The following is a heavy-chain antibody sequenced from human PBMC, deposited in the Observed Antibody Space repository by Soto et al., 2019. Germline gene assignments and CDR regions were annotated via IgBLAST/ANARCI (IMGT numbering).Heavy chain of an antibody. CDR1: GGSISSGGYY. V-gene: IGHV4-31*03. J-gene: IGHJ1*01. CDR2: IYYSGST. Sequence: QVQLQESGPGLVKPSQTLSLTCTVSGGSISSGGYYWSWIRQHPGKGLEWIGYIYYSGSTYYNPSLKSRVTISVDTSKNQFSLKLSSVTAADTAVYYCAREREYCSGGSCYSDGYFQHWGQGTLVTVSS. D-gene: IGHD2-15*01. CDR3: AREREYCSGGSCYSDGYFQH.